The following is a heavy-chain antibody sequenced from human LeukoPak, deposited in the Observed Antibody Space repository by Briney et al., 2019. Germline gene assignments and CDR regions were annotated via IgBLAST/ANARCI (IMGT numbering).Heavy chain of an antibody. J-gene: IGHJ4*02. D-gene: IGHD5-18*01. V-gene: IGHV4-59*01. CDR1: GGSISSYY. CDR2: IYYSGST. CDR3: ARGGSYGPGVFDY. Sequence: SETLSLTCTVSGGSISSYYWSWIRQPPGKGLEWIGYIYYSGSTNYNPSLKSRVTISVDTSKNQSSLKLSSVTAADTAVYYCARGGSYGPGVFDYWGQGTLVTVSS.